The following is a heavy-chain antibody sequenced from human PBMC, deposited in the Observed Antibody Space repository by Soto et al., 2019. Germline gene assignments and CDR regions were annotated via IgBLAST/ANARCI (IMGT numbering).Heavy chain of an antibody. CDR3: ARLVVPGAPMDV. J-gene: IGHJ6*02. V-gene: IGHV5-10-1*01. CDR2: IDPSDSYT. Sequence: GKSLKISCKGSGYTFTRYWISWVRQMPGKGLELMGRIDPSDSYTTYNPSFQGHVSISADKSISTAFLQWSSLQASDTAMYFCARLVVPGAPMDVWGQGTTVTVSS. D-gene: IGHD2-2*01. CDR1: GYTFTRYW.